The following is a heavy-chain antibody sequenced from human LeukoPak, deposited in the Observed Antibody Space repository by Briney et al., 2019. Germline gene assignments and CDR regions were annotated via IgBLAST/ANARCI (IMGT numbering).Heavy chain of an antibody. CDR2: ISSSSSYI. J-gene: IGHJ4*02. CDR3: ARDQEEDWNHPDY. CDR1: GFTFSSYS. Sequence: GGSLRLSCAASGFTFSSYSMNWVRQAPGKGLEWVSSISSSSSYIYYADSVKGRFTISRDNAKNSLYLQMNSLRAEDTAVYYCARDQEEDWNHPDYWGQGTLVTVSS. V-gene: IGHV3-21*01. D-gene: IGHD1-1*01.